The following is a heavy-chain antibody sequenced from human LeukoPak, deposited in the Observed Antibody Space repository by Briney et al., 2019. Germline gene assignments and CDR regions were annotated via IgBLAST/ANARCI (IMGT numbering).Heavy chain of an antibody. J-gene: IGHJ3*02. CDR2: VIYDGSNK. CDR3: AKVGWTKTPHSHDAFDI. CDR1: GFTFSSYG. V-gene: IGHV3-30*18. Sequence: GGSLRLSCAASGFTFSSYGMHWVRQAPGKGLEWEAVVIYDGSNKYYADSVKGRFTISRDNSKNTLYLEMNSLRAEDTAVYYCAKVGWTKTPHSHDAFDIWGQGTMVTVSS. D-gene: IGHD3/OR15-3a*01.